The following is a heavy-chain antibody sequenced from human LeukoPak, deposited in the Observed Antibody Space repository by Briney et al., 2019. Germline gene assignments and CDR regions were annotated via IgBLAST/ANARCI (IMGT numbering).Heavy chain of an antibody. J-gene: IGHJ4*02. Sequence: GGSLRLSCAASGFTFSSYDMPWVRQATGKGLEWVSAIGTAGDTYYPGSVKGRFTISRENAKNSLYLQMNSLRAGDTAVYYCARGTAGTLEYYFDYWGQGTLVTVSS. CDR1: GFTFSSYD. D-gene: IGHD6-13*01. CDR3: ARGTAGTLEYYFDY. V-gene: IGHV3-13*01. CDR2: IGTAGDT.